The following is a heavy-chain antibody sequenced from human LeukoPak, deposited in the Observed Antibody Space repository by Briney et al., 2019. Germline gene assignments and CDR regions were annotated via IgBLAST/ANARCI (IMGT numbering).Heavy chain of an antibody. J-gene: IGHJ6*02. CDR2: ISGSGSSI. Sequence: GGSLRLSCVASEFTFSAYGMSWVRQAPGTGLEWVSSISGSGSSIHYKESVRGRFTISRDNAKNTLYLQMNSLRAEDTAVYYCARAKTLRFLVPPYYYYYGMDVWGQGTTVTVSS. V-gene: IGHV3-21*01. CDR3: ARAKTLRFLVPPYYYYYGMDV. CDR1: EFTFSAYG. D-gene: IGHD3-3*01.